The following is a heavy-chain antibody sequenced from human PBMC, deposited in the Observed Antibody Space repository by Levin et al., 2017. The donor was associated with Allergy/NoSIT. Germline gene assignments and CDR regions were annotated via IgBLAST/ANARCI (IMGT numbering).Heavy chain of an antibody. CDR3: ADLGRSYGLDV. CDR2: ITSKGNSYSS. V-gene: IGHV3-72*01. Sequence: LSLTCAASGFRFSDHYIDWVRQAPGKGLEWVGRITSKGNSYSSEYAASVRGRFTISRDDSENSVYLQMNSLKTEDTAVYYCADLGRSYGLDVWGQGTTVTVSS. J-gene: IGHJ6*02. D-gene: IGHD1-26*01. CDR1: GFRFSDHY.